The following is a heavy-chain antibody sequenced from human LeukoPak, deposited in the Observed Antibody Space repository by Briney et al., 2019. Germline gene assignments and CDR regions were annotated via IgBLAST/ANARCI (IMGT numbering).Heavy chain of an antibody. CDR1: GFTFSSYS. V-gene: IGHV3-7*01. J-gene: IGHJ6*02. CDR2: IEQDGSEK. Sequence: PGGSLRLSCAASGFTFSSYSMNWVRQAPGKGLEWVANIEQDGSEKYFVGSVKRRFTISRDNAKNSLYLEMNSLRADDTAVYYCARAVPTYYYAMDVWGQGTTVTVSS. CDR3: ARAVPTYYYAMDV.